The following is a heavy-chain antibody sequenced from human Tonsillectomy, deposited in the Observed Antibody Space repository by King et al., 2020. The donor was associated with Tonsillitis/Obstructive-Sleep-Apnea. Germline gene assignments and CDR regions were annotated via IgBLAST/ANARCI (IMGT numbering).Heavy chain of an antibody. CDR3: ARVSVASRMFDY. D-gene: IGHD5-12*01. Sequence: VQLVESGGGLVKPGGSLRLSCAASKFIFSDYSMSWIRQAPGKGLEWVSDIDSSSSYTNYADSVKGRFTISRDNAKKSLYLQMNSLRAEDTAVYYCARVSVASRMFDYWGQGSLVTVSS. CDR2: IDSSSSYT. J-gene: IGHJ4*02. V-gene: IGHV3-11*06. CDR1: KFIFSDYS.